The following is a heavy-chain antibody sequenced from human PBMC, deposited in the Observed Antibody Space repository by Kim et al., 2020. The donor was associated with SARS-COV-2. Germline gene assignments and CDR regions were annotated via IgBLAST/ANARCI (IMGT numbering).Heavy chain of an antibody. V-gene: IGHV3-23*01. CDR3: AKDWPGTLTPTDDY. CDR1: GFTFSYYA. J-gene: IGHJ4*02. Sequence: GGSLRLSCAASGFTFSYYAMSWVRQAPGKGLEWVSSIKSSGDNTNYADSVKGRFTISRDNSKNTLYLQMNSLTAEDTAVYYCAKDWPGTLTPTDDYWGQGTLLAVSS. CDR2: IKSSGDNT. D-gene: IGHD1-1*01.